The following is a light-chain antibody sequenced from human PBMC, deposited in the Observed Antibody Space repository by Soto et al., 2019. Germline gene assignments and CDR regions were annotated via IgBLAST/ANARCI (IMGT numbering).Light chain of an antibody. CDR2: AAS. CDR1: QSISTY. CDR3: QQSFSTLGWT. J-gene: IGKJ1*01. Sequence: DMQMTQSPSCLAGSLGDGVTITCRAGQSISTYLNWYQQQSGKPPKLLISAASSLQSGVPSRFSGSGSGTDFTLTISSLQPEDFATYYCQQSFSTLGWTFGQGTKVDIK. V-gene: IGKV1-39*01.